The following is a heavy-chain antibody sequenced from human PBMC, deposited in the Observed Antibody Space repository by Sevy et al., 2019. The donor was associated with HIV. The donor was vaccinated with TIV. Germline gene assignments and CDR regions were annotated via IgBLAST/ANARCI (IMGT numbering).Heavy chain of an antibody. CDR2: IHYSGRT. V-gene: IGHV4-59*01. CDR3: AREATGAFDY. D-gene: IGHD5-12*01. CDR1: GGSITTYY. J-gene: IGHJ4*02. Sequence: SESLSLTCTVSGGSITTYYWSWIRQPPGKGLEWIVYIHYSGRTNYNPSVKSRLTISVDSSKNQFSLKLTSVTAADTAVYYCAREATGAFDYWGQGTLVTVSS.